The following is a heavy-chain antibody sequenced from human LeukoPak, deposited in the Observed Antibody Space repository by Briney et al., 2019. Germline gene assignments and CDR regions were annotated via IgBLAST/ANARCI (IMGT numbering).Heavy chain of an antibody. D-gene: IGHD6-19*01. CDR1: GFTFSSDS. J-gene: IGHJ4*02. CDR2: ISGSGGRT. CDR3: AKRDGSGWYYSAFPFDY. Sequence: GGSLRLSCAASGFTFSSDSMSWVRQAPGKGRGWVSAISGSGGRTYYAHSVKGGFTISRDNSKITLYLQMNSLRAEGTAVYSCAKRDGSGWYYSAFPFDYWGQGALVTVSS. V-gene: IGHV3-23*01.